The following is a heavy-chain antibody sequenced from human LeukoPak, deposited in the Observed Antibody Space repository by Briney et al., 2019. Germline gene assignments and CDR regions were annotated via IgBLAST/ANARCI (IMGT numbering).Heavy chain of an antibody. Sequence: GGSPRLSCAASGFTFSDYYMSWIRQAPGKGLEWVSYISSSGSTIYYADSVKGRFTISRDNAKNSLYLQMNSLRAEDTAVYYCARGVYYYDSSGPAAFDIWGQGTMVTVSS. D-gene: IGHD3-22*01. CDR2: ISSSGSTI. V-gene: IGHV3-11*04. CDR3: ARGVYYYDSSGPAAFDI. CDR1: GFTFSDYY. J-gene: IGHJ3*02.